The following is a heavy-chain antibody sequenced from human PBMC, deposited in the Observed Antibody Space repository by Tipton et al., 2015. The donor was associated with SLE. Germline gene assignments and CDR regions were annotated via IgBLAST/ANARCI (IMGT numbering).Heavy chain of an antibody. D-gene: IGHD2/OR15-2a*01. J-gene: IGHJ1*01. CDR1: GGSISSSIYY. V-gene: IGHV4-39*01. Sequence: TLSLTCTVSGGSISSSIYYWGWIRQPPGKGLEWIGTMYYTGNTYYNPSLKSRVTISVDTSKNQFSLSLSSVTAADTAVYYCARPNMLGLVLLWGRGTLVTASS. CDR2: MYYTGNT. CDR3: ARPNMLGLVLL.